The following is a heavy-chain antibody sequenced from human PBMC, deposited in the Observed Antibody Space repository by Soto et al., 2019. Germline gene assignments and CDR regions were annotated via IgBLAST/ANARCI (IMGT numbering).Heavy chain of an antibody. V-gene: IGHV3-23*01. J-gene: IGHJ4*02. CDR2: ISGSGGST. CDR3: AKDRGIMSGSYSFAGWTLDY. D-gene: IGHD1-26*01. CDR1: GFTFSSYA. Sequence: GGSLRLSCAASGFTFSSYAMSWVRQAPGKGLEWVSAISGSGGSTYYADSVKGRFTISRDNSKNTLYLKMNSLRAEDTAVYYCAKDRGIMSGSYSFAGWTLDYWGQGTLVTVSS.